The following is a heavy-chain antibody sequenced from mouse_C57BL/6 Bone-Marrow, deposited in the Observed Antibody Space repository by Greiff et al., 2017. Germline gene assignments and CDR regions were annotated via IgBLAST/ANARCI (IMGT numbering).Heavy chain of an antibody. D-gene: IGHD1-1*01. CDR3: ARDYGSSDWYFDV. J-gene: IGHJ1*03. CDR1: GYTFTDYY. CDR2: IFPGSGST. V-gene: IGHV1-75*01. Sequence: VQLVESGPELVKPGASVKISCKASGYTFTDYYINWVKQRPGQGLEWIGWIFPGSGSTYYNEKFKGKATLTVDKSSSTAYMLLSSLTSEDSSVYFCARDYGSSDWYFDVWGTGTTVTVSA.